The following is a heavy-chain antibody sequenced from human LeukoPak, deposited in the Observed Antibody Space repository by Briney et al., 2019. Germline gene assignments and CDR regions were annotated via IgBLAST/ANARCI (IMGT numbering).Heavy chain of an antibody. D-gene: IGHD3-22*01. V-gene: IGHV4-59*12. CDR1: GGSISSYY. J-gene: IGHJ6*03. Sequence: PSETLSLTCTVSGGSISSYYWSWIRQPPGKGLEWIGYIYYSGSTNYNPSLKSRVTMSVDTSKNQFSLKLSSVTAADTAMYYCASSMYYYDSSGPTHYYYYYMDVWGKGTTVTISS. CDR3: ASSMYYYDSSGPTHYYYYYMDV. CDR2: IYYSGST.